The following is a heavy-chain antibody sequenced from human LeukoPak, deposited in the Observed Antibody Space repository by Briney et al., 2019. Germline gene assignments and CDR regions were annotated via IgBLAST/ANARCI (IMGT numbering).Heavy chain of an antibody. CDR1: GYTFTSYG. D-gene: IGHD3-22*01. CDR3: ARDRYGYDSRGYYNFDY. CDR2: IIAYNGNT. V-gene: IGHV1-18*01. J-gene: IGHJ4*02. Sequence: ASVKVSCKASGYTFTSYGISWVRQAPGQGLEWMGWIIAYNGNTNYAQKLQGRVTMTTDTSTSTAYMELRSLRSDDTAVYYCARDRYGYDSRGYYNFDYWGQGTLVTVSS.